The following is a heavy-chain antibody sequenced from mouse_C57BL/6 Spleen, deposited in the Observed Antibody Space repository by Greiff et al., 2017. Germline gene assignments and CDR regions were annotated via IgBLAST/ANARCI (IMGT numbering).Heavy chain of an antibody. J-gene: IGHJ4*01. V-gene: IGHV1-15*01. Sequence: QVQLQQSGAELVRPGASVTLSCKASGYTFTDYEMHWVKQTPVHGLEWIGAIDPETGGTAYNQTFKGKAILTADKSSSTASMELRSLSSEDSAVYYCTRAMIYYGNYGAMDDWGQGTSVTVSS. CDR3: TRAMIYYGNYGAMDD. CDR2: IDPETGGT. CDR1: GYTFTDYE. D-gene: IGHD2-1*01.